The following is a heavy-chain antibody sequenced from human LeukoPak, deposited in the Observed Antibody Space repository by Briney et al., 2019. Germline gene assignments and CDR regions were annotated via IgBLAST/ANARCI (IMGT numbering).Heavy chain of an antibody. J-gene: IGHJ5*02. CDR2: IYTSGST. D-gene: IGHD1-26*01. V-gene: IGHV4-4*07. CDR3: VREPVGASPNNWFDP. CDR1: GGSIDIYY. Sequence: SETLSLTCTVSGGSIDIYYWSWIRQSAGKGLEWIGRIYTSGSTNYNPSLKSRVAMSVDTSKKQFSLKLSSVTAADTAVYYCVREPVGASPNNWFDPWGQGTLVTVSS.